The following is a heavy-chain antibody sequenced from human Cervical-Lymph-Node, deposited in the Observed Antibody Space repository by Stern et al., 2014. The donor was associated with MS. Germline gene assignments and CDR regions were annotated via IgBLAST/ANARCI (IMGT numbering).Heavy chain of an antibody. CDR2: IYYSGAT. CDR1: GGSITSYY. Sequence: VQLEESGPGLVKPSETMSLTCTLSGGSITSYYWSWIRQPPGKGLEWIVYIYYSGATPYNPSLKSRVTMSMDTSENQFSLNLRSVTAADTAVYYCARDSRSFDGFDIWGQGTMVTVSS. J-gene: IGHJ3*02. V-gene: IGHV4-59*01. CDR3: ARDSRSFDGFDI.